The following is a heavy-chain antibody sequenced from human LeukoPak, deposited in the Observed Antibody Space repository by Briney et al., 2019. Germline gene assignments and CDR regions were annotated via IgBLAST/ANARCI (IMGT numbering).Heavy chain of an antibody. CDR2: ISASGDGT. Sequence: PGASLRLSCAASGFTFSSYATSWVRQAPGKGLEWVSGISASGDGTYYAESVKGRFTISRDNSKNTLYLQMNSLRAEDTAVYYCAKGSRDVWGSRRWNQFDYWGQGTLVTVSS. J-gene: IGHJ4*02. D-gene: IGHD3-16*02. V-gene: IGHV3-23*01. CDR1: GFTFSSYA. CDR3: AKGSRDVWGSRRWNQFDY.